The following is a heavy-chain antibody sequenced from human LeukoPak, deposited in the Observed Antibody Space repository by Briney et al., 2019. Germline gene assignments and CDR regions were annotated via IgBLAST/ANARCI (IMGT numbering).Heavy chain of an antibody. J-gene: IGHJ3*02. V-gene: IGHV3-30-3*01. CDR2: ISYDGSNK. CDR3: ARDPETSGHDAFDI. CDR1: GFTFSSYA. D-gene: IGHD5-12*01. Sequence: GGSLRLSCAASGFTFSSYAMHWVRQAPGKGLEWVAVISYDGSNKYYADSVKGRFTISRDNSKNTLYLQMNSLRAEDTAVYYCARDPETSGHDAFDIWGQGTMVTVSS.